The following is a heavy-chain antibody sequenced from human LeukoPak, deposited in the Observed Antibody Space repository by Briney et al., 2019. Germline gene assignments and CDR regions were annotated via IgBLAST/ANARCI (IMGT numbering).Heavy chain of an antibody. CDR3: TRNSGWYGLS. D-gene: IGHD6-19*01. V-gene: IGHV3-23*01. J-gene: IGHJ1*01. Sequence: GGSLRLSCTVSGFTLSSYEMSWIRQAPGKGLEWVSSIDYDGGSGHYADSVKGRFTISRDNSNNTLFLHLNSLRGGDTAVYYCTRNSGWYGLSWGQGTLVTVSS. CDR2: IDYDGGSG. CDR1: GFTLSSYE.